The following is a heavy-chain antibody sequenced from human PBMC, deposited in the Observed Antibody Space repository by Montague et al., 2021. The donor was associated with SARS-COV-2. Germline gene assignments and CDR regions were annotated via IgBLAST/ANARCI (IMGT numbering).Heavy chain of an antibody. V-gene: IGHV4-61*02. Sequence: TLSLTCTVSGGSISTSSYYWTWIRQPAGKGLEWIGRIYASGNTNYNPSLKGRVTMSVDTSKNQFSLNLSSVTAADTAVYYCASQEGVVVPAAQEDYYYYGMDVWGQGTTVTVSS. CDR3: ASQEGVVVPAAQEDYYYYGMDV. CDR1: GGSISTSSYY. CDR2: IYASGNT. J-gene: IGHJ6*02. D-gene: IGHD2-2*01.